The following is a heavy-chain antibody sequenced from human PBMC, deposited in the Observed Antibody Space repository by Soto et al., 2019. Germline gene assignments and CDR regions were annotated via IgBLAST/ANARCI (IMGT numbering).Heavy chain of an antibody. V-gene: IGHV4-59*12. J-gene: IGHJ4*02. CDR3: ARRLDYGDYSIDY. CDR1: GGSISSYY. CDR2: IYYSGST. Sequence: PSETLSLTCTVSGGSISSYYWSWIRQPPGKGLEWIGYIYYSGSTNYNPSLKSRVTISVDTSKNQFSLKLSSVTAADTAVYYCARRLDYGDYSIDYWGQGTLVTVSS. D-gene: IGHD4-17*01.